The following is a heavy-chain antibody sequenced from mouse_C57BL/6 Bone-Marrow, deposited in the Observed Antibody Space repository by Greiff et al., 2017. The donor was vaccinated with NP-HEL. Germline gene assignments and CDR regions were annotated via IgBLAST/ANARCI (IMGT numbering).Heavy chain of an antibody. Sequence: QVQLKQSGAELARPGASVKLSCKASGYTFTSYGISWVKQRTGQGLEWIGEIYPRSGNTYYNEKFKGKATLTADKSSSTAYMELRSLTSEDSAVYFCARLHYYGSRDYAMDYWGQGTSVTVSS. D-gene: IGHD1-1*01. CDR3: ARLHYYGSRDYAMDY. V-gene: IGHV1-81*01. CDR1: GYTFTSYG. CDR2: IYPRSGNT. J-gene: IGHJ4*01.